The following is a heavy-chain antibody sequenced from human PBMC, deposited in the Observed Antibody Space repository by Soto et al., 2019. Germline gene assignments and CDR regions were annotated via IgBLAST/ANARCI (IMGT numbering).Heavy chain of an antibody. V-gene: IGHV3-33*01. J-gene: IGHJ4*02. CDR1: GLTFSSYG. CDR2: IWYDGSNK. Sequence: GGSLRLSCAASGLTFSSYGMHWVRQAPGKGLEWVAVIWYDGSNKYYADSVKGRFTISRDNSKNTLYLQMNSLRAEDTAVYYCARESRAAAGTGLDYWGQGTLVTVSS. D-gene: IGHD6-13*01. CDR3: ARESRAAAGTGLDY.